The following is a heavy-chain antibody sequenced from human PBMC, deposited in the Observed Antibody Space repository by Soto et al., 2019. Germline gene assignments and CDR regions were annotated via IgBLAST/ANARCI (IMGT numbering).Heavy chain of an antibody. Sequence: SETLSLTCTVSGGSISSYYWSWIRQPPGKGLEWIGYIYYSGSTNYNPSLKSRVTISVDTSKNQFSLKLSSVTAADTAVYYCAVSSLDYYDSSGYYYYYYGMDVWGQGTTVTVSS. CDR1: GGSISSYY. D-gene: IGHD3-22*01. CDR3: AVSSLDYYDSSGYYYYYYGMDV. J-gene: IGHJ6*02. V-gene: IGHV4-59*01. CDR2: IYYSGST.